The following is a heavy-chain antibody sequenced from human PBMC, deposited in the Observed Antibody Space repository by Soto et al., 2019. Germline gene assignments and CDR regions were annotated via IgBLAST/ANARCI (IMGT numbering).Heavy chain of an antibody. V-gene: IGHV4-34*01. J-gene: IGHJ5*02. D-gene: IGHD6-13*01. Sequence: PSETLSLTCAVYGGSFSGYYWSWIRQPPGKGLEWIGEINHSGSTNYNPSLKSRVTISVDTSKNQFSLKLSSVTAADTAVYYCAGGRWSSSWYQHTVNWFDPWGQGTLVTVSS. CDR3: AGGRWSSSWYQHTVNWFDP. CDR1: GGSFSGYY. CDR2: INHSGST.